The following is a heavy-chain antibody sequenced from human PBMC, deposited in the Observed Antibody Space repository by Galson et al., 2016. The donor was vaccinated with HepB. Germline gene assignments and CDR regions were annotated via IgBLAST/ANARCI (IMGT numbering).Heavy chain of an antibody. CDR2: VNLNSGKT. CDR1: GNSLTSFD. J-gene: IGHJ6*02. CDR3: SKSYAMDV. Sequence: SVKVSCKASGNSLTSFDVNWVRQATGHGLEWMGVVNLNSGKTVYAQKFQGRLTMTRDTTISRVYMELNSLIPDDTAVYYCSKSYAMDVWGQGTTGTVSS. V-gene: IGHV1-8*01.